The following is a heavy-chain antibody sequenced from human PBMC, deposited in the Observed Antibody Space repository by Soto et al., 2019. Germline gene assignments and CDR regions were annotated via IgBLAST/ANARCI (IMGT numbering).Heavy chain of an antibody. Sequence: PGGSVRLSCAASGFTVSSYAMHWVRQAPGKGLEWVAVISYDGSNKYYADSVKGRFTISRDNSKNTLYLQMNSLRAEDTAVYYCAREIRAVALYYFDYWGQGTLVTVSS. CDR1: GFTVSSYA. V-gene: IGHV3-30-3*01. CDR2: ISYDGSNK. J-gene: IGHJ4*02. CDR3: AREIRAVALYYFDY. D-gene: IGHD6-19*01.